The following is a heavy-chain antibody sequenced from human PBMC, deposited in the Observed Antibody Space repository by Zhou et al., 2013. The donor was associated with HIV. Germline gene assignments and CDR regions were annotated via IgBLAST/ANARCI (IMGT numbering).Heavy chain of an antibody. D-gene: IGHD3-10*01. CDR2: IIPILGIA. J-gene: IGHJ4*02. CDR3: ARDLGNYYGSGSYDE. Sequence: QVQLVQSGAEVKKPGSSVKVSCKASGGTFSSYAIAWVRQAPGQGLEWMGRIIPILGIANYAQKFQVRVTITADKSTSTAYMELSSLRSEDTAVYYCARDLGNYYGSGSYDEWGQGTLVTVSS. V-gene: IGHV1-69*04. CDR1: GGTFSSYA.